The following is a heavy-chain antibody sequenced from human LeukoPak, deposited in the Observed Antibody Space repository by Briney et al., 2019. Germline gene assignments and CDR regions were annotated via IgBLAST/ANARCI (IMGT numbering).Heavy chain of an antibody. CDR1: GFTVSSNY. D-gene: IGHD1-26*01. Sequence: PGGSPRLSCAASGFTVSSNYMSWVRQAPGKGLEWVSVIYSGGSTYYADSVKGRFTISRDNSKNTLYLQMNSLRAEDTAVYYCARDPSPYGGRDYYYYYGTDVWGQGTTVTVSS. J-gene: IGHJ6*02. CDR3: ARDPSPYGGRDYYYYYGTDV. V-gene: IGHV3-53*01. CDR2: IYSGGST.